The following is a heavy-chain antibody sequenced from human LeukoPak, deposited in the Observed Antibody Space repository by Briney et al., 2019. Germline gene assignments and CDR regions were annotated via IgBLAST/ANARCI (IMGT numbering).Heavy chain of an antibody. CDR3: AKEKAPYCGGDCSFNWYFDL. V-gene: IGHV3-30-3*01. Sequence: GGSLRLSCAASGFTFSSYAMPWVRQAPGKGLEWVAVISYDGSNKYYADSVKGRFTISRDNSKNTLFLQMTSLTPEDTAVYYCAKEKAPYCGGDCSFNWYFDLWGRGTLVTVSS. J-gene: IGHJ2*01. CDR2: ISYDGSNK. D-gene: IGHD2-21*02. CDR1: GFTFSSYA.